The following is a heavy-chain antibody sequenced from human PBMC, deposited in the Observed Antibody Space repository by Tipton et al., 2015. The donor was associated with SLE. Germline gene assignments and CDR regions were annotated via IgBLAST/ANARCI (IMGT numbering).Heavy chain of an antibody. J-gene: IGHJ4*02. Sequence: LRLSCTVSGDSISTYYWSWIRQPPGKGLEWIGYIYYSGSTNYNPSLKSRVTISVDTSKNQFSLKLSSVTAADTAVYYCARGDCSSTSCLDYWGQGTLVTVSS. CDR2: IYYSGST. D-gene: IGHD2-2*01. CDR3: ARGDCSSTSCLDY. V-gene: IGHV4-59*01. CDR1: GDSISTYY.